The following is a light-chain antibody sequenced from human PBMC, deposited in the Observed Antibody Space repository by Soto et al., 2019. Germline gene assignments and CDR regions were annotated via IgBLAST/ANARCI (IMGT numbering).Light chain of an antibody. J-gene: IGKJ2*01. CDR2: KAS. Sequence: DIQMTQSPSTLSASVGDRVTITCRASQSISNWLAWYQQKPGKAPKLLIYKASSLESGVPSRFSGRGSGTEFTLTISSLQPDDFATYYGQQYNSYPYTFGQGTKLDIK. V-gene: IGKV1-5*03. CDR1: QSISNW. CDR3: QQYNSYPYT.